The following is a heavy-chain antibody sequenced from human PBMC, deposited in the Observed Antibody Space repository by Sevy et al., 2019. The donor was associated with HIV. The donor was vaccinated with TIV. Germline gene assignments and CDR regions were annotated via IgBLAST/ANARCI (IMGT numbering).Heavy chain of an antibody. D-gene: IGHD3-3*02. J-gene: IGHJ4*02. Sequence: ASAKVSCKASGGTFSSYITSWVRQAPGQGLEWMGGITPVLGTTNYARNFKDRVTITADESTNTVYMELRSLRSEDTAVYFCARWSISLDYWGQGTLVTVSS. CDR3: ARWSISLDY. CDR1: GGTFSSYI. V-gene: IGHV1-69*13. CDR2: ITPVLGTT.